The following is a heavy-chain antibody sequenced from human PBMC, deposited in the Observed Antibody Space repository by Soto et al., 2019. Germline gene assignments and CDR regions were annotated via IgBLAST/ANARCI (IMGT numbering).Heavy chain of an antibody. CDR2: IIPYYNTL. Sequence: QAQVVQSGAEVRKPGSSVKLSCKASEGTFNSYAIAWVRQAPGQGLEWMGGIIPYYNTLNYAQKFQDRVTITAADSTTTVYMELSSLRSDDTAVYFCASGASRWYPYFFASWAQGALVTVSS. D-gene: IGHD6-13*01. J-gene: IGHJ4*02. V-gene: IGHV1-69*01. CDR3: ASGASRWYPYFFAS. CDR1: EGTFNSYA.